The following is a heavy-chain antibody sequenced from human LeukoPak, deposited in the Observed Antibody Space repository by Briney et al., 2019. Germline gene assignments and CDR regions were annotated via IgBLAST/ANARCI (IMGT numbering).Heavy chain of an antibody. Sequence: PSETLSLTCAVFGGSISSGGYSWSWLRQPPGKGLEWIGYIYHSGSTYYNPSLKSRVTISVDRSKNQFSLKLSSVTAADTAVYYCARRTVTTTHAFDIWGQGTMVTVSS. D-gene: IGHD4-17*01. V-gene: IGHV4-30-2*01. J-gene: IGHJ3*02. CDR1: GGSISSGGYS. CDR2: IYHSGST. CDR3: ARRTVTTTHAFDI.